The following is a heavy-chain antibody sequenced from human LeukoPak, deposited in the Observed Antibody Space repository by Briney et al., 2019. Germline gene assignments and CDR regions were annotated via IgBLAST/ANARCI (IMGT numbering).Heavy chain of an antibody. J-gene: IGHJ4*02. D-gene: IGHD3-10*01. CDR2: VYYSGST. V-gene: IGHV4-59*01. CDR3: ARWFGRFLDH. Sequence: SETLSLTCTASGGSISSYYWSWIRQPPGKGLEWIGYVYYSGSTNYNPSLKGRDTMSVDTSKNQFSLKVSSVTAADTAVYYCARWFGRFLDHWGQGTLVTVSS. CDR1: GGSISSYY.